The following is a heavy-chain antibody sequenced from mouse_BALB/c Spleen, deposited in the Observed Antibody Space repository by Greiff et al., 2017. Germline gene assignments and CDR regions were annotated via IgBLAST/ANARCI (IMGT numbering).Heavy chain of an antibody. CDR1: GYTFTDYE. CDR3: TRSNYYGSSYGFAY. V-gene: IGHV1-15*01. CDR2: IDPETGGT. D-gene: IGHD1-1*01. J-gene: IGHJ3*01. Sequence: QVQLQQSGAELVRPGASVTLSCKASGYTFTDYEMHWVKQTPVHGLEWIGAIDPETGGTAYNQKFKGKATLTADKSSSTAYMELRSLTSEDSAVYYCTRSNYYGSSYGFAYWGQGTLVTVSA.